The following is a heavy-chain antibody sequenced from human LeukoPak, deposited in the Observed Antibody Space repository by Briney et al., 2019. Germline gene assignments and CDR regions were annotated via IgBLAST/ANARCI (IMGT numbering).Heavy chain of an antibody. CDR2: ICGYNGNT. CDR3: AREVTHHVYYGMDV. Sequence: ASVKVSCKASGYTFINYDIRWVRQAPGQGLEWMGWICGYNGNTNYAQKFQGRVTMTTDTSTSTAYMELRSLRSDDTAVYYCAREVTHHVYYGMDVWGQGTTVTVSS. CDR1: GYTFINYD. J-gene: IGHJ6*02. D-gene: IGHD4-23*01. V-gene: IGHV1-18*01.